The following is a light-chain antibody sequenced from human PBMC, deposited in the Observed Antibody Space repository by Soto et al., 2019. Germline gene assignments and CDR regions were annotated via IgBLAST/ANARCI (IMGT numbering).Light chain of an antibody. CDR2: GAS. V-gene: IGKV3-20*01. CDR1: QSVSSN. CDR3: QQYGSSPQT. Sequence: EIVMTQSPATLSVSPGERATLSCRASQSVSSNLAWYQQKPGQAPRLLIYGASSRATGIPDRFSGSGSGTDFTLTISRLEPEDFVVYYCQQYGSSPQTFGQGTKLDIK. J-gene: IGKJ1*01.